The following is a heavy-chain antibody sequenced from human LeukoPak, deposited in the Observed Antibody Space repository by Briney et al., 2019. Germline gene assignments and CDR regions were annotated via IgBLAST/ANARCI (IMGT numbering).Heavy chain of an antibody. V-gene: IGHV4-34*01. D-gene: IGHD3-10*01. CDR3: ARGRKVRGVIMGYYYYYGMDV. J-gene: IGHJ6*02. CDR2: INHSGST. Sequence: PSEPLSLTCAVYGGSFSGYYWSWIRQPPGKGLEWIGEINHSGSTNYNPSLKSRVTISVDTSKNQFSLKLSSVTAANTAVYYCARGRKVRGVIMGYYYYYGMDVWGQGTTVTVSS. CDR1: GGSFSGYY.